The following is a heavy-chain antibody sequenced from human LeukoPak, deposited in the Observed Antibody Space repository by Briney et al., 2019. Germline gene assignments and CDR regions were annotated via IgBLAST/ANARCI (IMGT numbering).Heavy chain of an antibody. CDR1: GGSISSYY. Sequence: SETLSLTCTVSGGSISSYYWSWIRQPPGKGLEWIGYIYYSGSTNYNPSLKSRVTISVDTSKNQFSLKLSSVTAADTAVYYCARPGDSWAFDYWGQGTLVTVSS. CDR3: ARPGDSWAFDY. D-gene: IGHD1-26*01. J-gene: IGHJ4*02. V-gene: IGHV4-59*08. CDR2: IYYSGST.